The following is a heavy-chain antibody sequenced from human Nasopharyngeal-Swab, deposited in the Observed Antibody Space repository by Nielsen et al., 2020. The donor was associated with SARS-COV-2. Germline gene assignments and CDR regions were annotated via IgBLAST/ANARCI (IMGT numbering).Heavy chain of an antibody. D-gene: IGHD2-2*02. Sequence: ASVQVSCQVSGYTLTELSMHWVRQAPATGLEWMGGFDPEDGETIYAQKFQGRVTMTEDTSTDTAYMELSSLRSEDTAVYYCAMIPAAIIQLYKRGYYFDYWGQGTLVTVSS. CDR2: FDPEDGET. CDR3: AMIPAAIIQLYKRGYYFDY. J-gene: IGHJ4*02. V-gene: IGHV1-24*01. CDR1: GYTLTELS.